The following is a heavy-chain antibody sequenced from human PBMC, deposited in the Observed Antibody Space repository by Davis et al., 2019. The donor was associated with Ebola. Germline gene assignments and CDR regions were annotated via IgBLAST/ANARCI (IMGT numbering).Heavy chain of an antibody. Sequence: GESLKISCAASGFTFSSYAMSWVRQAPGKGLEWVSAISGSGGSTYYADSVKGRFTISRDNSKNTLYLQMNSLRAEDTAVYYCAKHNYDFWSGYPDYWGQGTLVTVSS. CDR1: GFTFSSYA. V-gene: IGHV3-23*01. CDR3: AKHNYDFWSGYPDY. J-gene: IGHJ4*02. D-gene: IGHD3-3*01. CDR2: ISGSGGST.